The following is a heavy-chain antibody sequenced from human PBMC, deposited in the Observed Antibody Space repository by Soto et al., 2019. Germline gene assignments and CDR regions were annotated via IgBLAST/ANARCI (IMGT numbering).Heavy chain of an antibody. V-gene: IGHV1-3*01. CDR1: GYTFTSYA. CDR2: INAGNGNT. J-gene: IGHJ4*02. Sequence: GASVKVSCKASGYTFTSYAMHWVRQAPGQRLEWMGWINAGNGNTKYSQKFQGRVTITRDTSASTAYMELSSLRSEDTAVYYCARLFEYSSGWYRLSFDYWGQGTLVTVSS. D-gene: IGHD6-19*01. CDR3: ARLFEYSSGWYRLSFDY.